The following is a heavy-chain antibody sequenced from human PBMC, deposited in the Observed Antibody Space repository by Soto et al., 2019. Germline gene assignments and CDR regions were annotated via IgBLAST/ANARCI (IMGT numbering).Heavy chain of an antibody. CDR1: GFTFTSSA. CDR3: AAVMALATYGMDV. J-gene: IGHJ6*02. CDR2: IVVGSGNT. V-gene: IGHV1-58*01. Sequence: QMQLVQSGPEVKKPGTSVKVSCKASGFTFTSSAVQWVRQARGQRLEWIGWIVVGSGNTNYAQKFQERVTITRDMXTRPAYMGLSSLRSEDTAVYYCAAVMALATYGMDVWGQGTTVTVSS.